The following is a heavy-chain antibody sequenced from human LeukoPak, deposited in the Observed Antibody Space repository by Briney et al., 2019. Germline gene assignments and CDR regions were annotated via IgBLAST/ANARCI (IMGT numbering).Heavy chain of an antibody. Sequence: LVASVKVSCKASGHTFTVYYIHWVRQAPGQGLEWMGWINPNSGGTNYAQKFQGRVTMTRDTSISTAYMELSRLRSDDTAVYYCARDLSLGYYYGSGSYYKPHAFDIWGQGTMVTVSS. CDR1: GHTFTVYY. V-gene: IGHV1-2*03. J-gene: IGHJ3*02. CDR3: ARDLSLGYYYGSGSYYKPHAFDI. CDR2: INPNSGGT. D-gene: IGHD3-10*01.